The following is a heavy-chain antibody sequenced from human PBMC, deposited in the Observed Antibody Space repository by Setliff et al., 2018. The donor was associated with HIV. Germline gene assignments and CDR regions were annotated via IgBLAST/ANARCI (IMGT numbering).Heavy chain of an antibody. CDR1: GGSISSGGYY. D-gene: IGHD2-2*01. CDR3: ARGRSCSSSSCYLVYYYYYGMDV. CDR2: IIHTGST. V-gene: IGHV4-39*07. J-gene: IGHJ6*02. Sequence: SETLSLTCTVSGGSISSGGYYWSWIRQPPGKGLEWIGEIIHTGSTNYNPSLKSRVTISVDTAKNQFSLRLRSVTAADTAVYYCARGRSCSSSSCYLVYYYYYGMDVWGHGSTVTVSS.